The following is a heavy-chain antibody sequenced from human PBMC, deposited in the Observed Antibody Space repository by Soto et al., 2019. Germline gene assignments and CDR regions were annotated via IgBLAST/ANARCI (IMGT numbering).Heavy chain of an antibody. J-gene: IGHJ3*02. V-gene: IGHV4-31*03. CDR3: ARDPLVGDPPGDAFDS. CDR2: IYYSGST. CDR1: GGSISSGGYY. D-gene: IGHD1-26*01. Sequence: PSETLSLTCTVSGGSISSGGYYWSWIRQHPGKGLEWIGYIYYSGSTYYNPSLKSRVTISVDTSKNQFSLKLSSVTAADTAVYYCARDPLVGDPPGDAFDSWGQGTMVTVSS.